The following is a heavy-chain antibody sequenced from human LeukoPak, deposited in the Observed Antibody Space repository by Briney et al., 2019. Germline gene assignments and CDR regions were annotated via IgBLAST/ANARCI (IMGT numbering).Heavy chain of an antibody. CDR2: ISYDGSNK. D-gene: IGHD3-22*01. Sequence: GGSLRLSCAASGFTFSSYGMHWVRQAPGKGLEWVAVISYDGSNKYYADSVKGRFTISRDNSKNTLYLQMNSLRAEDTAVYYCAKDLGGYPYYYYGMDVWGQGTTVTVSS. CDR1: GFTFSSYG. J-gene: IGHJ6*02. CDR3: AKDLGGYPYYYYGMDV. V-gene: IGHV3-30*18.